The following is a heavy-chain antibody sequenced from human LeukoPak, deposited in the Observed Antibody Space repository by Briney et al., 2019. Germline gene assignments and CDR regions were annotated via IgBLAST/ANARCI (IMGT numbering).Heavy chain of an antibody. J-gene: IGHJ4*02. CDR2: INSDGSST. Sequence: GGSLRLSCAASGFTFSSYWMHWVRHAPGKGLVWVSRINSDGSSTIYADSVKGRFTISRDNAKNTLYLQMNSLRAEDTAVYYCARAWDYSSSPFDYWGQGTLVTVSS. CDR3: ARAWDYSSSPFDY. V-gene: IGHV3-74*01. D-gene: IGHD6-13*01. CDR1: GFTFSSYW.